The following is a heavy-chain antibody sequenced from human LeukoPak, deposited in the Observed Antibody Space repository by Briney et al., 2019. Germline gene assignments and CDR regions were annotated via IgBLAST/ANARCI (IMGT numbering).Heavy chain of an antibody. V-gene: IGHV4-59*08. CDR3: ASQEGSSGWYNY. J-gene: IGHJ4*02. Sequence: NPSETLSLTCTVSGGSISSYYWSWVRQPPGKGLEWIGYIYYTGSSNYNPSLKSRVTISVDTSKNRISLRLTSVTAADTAVYYCASQEGSSGWYNYWGQGTLVTVSS. CDR2: IYYTGSS. D-gene: IGHD6-19*01. CDR1: GGSISSYY.